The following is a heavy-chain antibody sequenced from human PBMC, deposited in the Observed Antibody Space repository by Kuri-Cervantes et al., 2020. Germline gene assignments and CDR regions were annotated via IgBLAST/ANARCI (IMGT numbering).Heavy chain of an antibody. CDR1: GGSISSSSYY. CDR2: IYYSGST. J-gene: IGHJ6*02. D-gene: IGHD5-18*01. V-gene: IGHV4-31*03. Sequence: SETLSLTCTVSGGSISSSSYYWSWIRQHPGKGLEWIGYIYYSGSTYYNPSLKSRVTISVDTSKNQFSLKLSSVTAADTAVYYCARVGYSSATYGMDVWGQGTTVTVSS. CDR3: ARVGYSSATYGMDV.